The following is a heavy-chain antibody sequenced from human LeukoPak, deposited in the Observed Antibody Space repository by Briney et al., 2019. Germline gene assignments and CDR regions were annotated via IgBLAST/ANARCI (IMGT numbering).Heavy chain of an antibody. CDR3: AKDGIGIAAAGTFDFDY. D-gene: IGHD6-13*01. V-gene: IGHV3-23*01. CDR1: GFTFSSYA. J-gene: IGHJ4*02. Sequence: GGSLRLSCAASGFTFSSYAMSWVRQAPGKGLEGVSAISGSGGSTYYADSVKGRFTISRDNSKNTLYLQMNSLRAEDTAVYYCAKDGIGIAAAGTFDFDYWGQGTLVTVSS. CDR2: ISGSGGST.